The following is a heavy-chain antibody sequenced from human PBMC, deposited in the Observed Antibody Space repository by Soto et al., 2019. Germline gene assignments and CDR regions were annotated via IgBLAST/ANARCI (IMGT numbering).Heavy chain of an antibody. J-gene: IGHJ6*02. CDR2: IYYSWST. D-gene: IGHD3-22*01. Sequence: PSETLSLTCKVSGGSISITSYYLGLIRQPPGNGLEGIWIIYYSWSTYYDPSLKSRVTISVDTSKNQFSLKLSSVTAADTAVYYCASVRYYYDSSGNYYYYGMDVWGQGTTVTVSS. V-gene: IGHV4-39*01. CDR3: ASVRYYYDSSGNYYYYGMDV. CDR1: GGSISITSYY.